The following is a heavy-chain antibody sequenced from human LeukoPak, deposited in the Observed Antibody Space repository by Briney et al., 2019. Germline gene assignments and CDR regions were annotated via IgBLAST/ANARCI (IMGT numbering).Heavy chain of an antibody. V-gene: IGHV3-74*01. CDR3: ARRAGGGAPYYFDY. D-gene: IGHD1-26*01. CDR1: GFTLSSCW. J-gene: IGHJ4*02. CDR2: INSDGSST. Sequence: GGSLRLSCAASGFTLSSCWMHWVRQAPGKGLVWVSRINSDGSSTSYADSVKGRFTISRDNAKNTLYLQMNSLRAEDTAVYYCARRAGGGAPYYFDYWGQGTLVTVSS.